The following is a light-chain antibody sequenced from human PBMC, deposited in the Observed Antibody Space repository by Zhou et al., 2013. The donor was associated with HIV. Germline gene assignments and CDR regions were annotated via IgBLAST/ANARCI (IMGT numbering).Light chain of an antibody. CDR2: AAS. V-gene: IGKV1-39*01. CDR1: QSISSY. J-gene: IGKJ2*01. Sequence: DIQMTQSPSSLSASVGDRVTITCRASQSISSYLNWYQQKPGKAPKLLIYAASSLQSGVPSRFSGSGSGTDFTFTISSLQPEDFATYYCQQSYSTPGTFGQGTKLEIK. CDR3: QQSYSTPGT.